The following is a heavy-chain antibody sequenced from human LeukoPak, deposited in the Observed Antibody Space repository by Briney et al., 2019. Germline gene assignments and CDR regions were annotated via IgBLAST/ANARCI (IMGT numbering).Heavy chain of an antibody. V-gene: IGHV3-30*04. D-gene: IGHD7-27*01. CDR2: ISYDGSNK. Sequence: GGSLRLSCAVSGFTFSSYAMHWVRQAPGKGLEWVAVISYDGSNKYYADSVKGRFTISRDNAKNSLYLQMNSLRAEDTAVYYCARDGRILGDAFDIWGQGTMVTVSS. CDR3: ARDGRILGDAFDI. CDR1: GFTFSSYA. J-gene: IGHJ3*02.